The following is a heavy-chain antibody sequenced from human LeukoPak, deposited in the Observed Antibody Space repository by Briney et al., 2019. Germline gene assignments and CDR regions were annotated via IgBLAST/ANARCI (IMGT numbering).Heavy chain of an antibody. CDR1: GFTFSNFA. J-gene: IGHJ3*02. CDR2: VSPSSGNT. V-gene: IGHV3-23*01. D-gene: IGHD2-2*01. Sequence: TGGSLRLSCAASGFTFSNFAMSWVRQAPGEGLEWVSTVSPSSGNTYYADSVKGRFTISRDNSKNTLYLQMNSLRAEDTAVYYCARDCSSTSCSEAFDIWGQGTMVTVSS. CDR3: ARDCSSTSCSEAFDI.